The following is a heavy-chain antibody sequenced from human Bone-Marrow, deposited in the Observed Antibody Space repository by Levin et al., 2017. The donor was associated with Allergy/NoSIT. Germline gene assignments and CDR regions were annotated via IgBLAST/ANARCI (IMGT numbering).Heavy chain of an antibody. CDR1: GFSLSTSGVG. V-gene: IGHV2-5*02. CDR2: IYWDDDK. J-gene: IGHJ4*02. Sequence: KWSGPTLVKPTQTLTLTCTFSGFSLSTSGVGVGWIRQPPGKALEWLALIYWDDDKRYTPSLKSRPTITKDTSKNQVVLTMTNMAPVDTATYYCAHRTTGTPDQTGFDYWGQGTLVTVSS. CDR3: AHRTTGTPDQTGFDY. D-gene: IGHD1-1*01.